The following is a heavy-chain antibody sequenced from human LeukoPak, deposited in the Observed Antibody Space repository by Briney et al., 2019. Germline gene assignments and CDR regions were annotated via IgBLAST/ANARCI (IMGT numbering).Heavy chain of an antibody. CDR2: ISGSDGGT. Sequence: PGGPLRLSCAASGFPFTTYAMSWVSQAPGKGVEWVSAISGSDGGTHYADSVKGRFTSSRDNSNDTLYLQMNSLRADDTAVYYCARLRNTMTTPRFDYWGQGTLVTVSS. J-gene: IGHJ4*02. D-gene: IGHD4-17*01. CDR3: ARLRNTMTTPRFDY. V-gene: IGHV3-23*01. CDR1: GFPFTTYA.